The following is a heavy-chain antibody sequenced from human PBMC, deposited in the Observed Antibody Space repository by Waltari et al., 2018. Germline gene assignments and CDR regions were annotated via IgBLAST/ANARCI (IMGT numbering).Heavy chain of an antibody. Sequence: QVQLVQSGAEVKKPGSSVKVSCKASGGTFSSYAISWVRQAPGQGLEWMGGIIPSFGTANYAQKFQGRVTITADESTSTAYMELSSLRSEDTAVYYCARRPNCTNGVCYRFWYFDLWGRGTLVTVSS. D-gene: IGHD2-8*01. CDR2: IIPSFGTA. CDR3: ARRPNCTNGVCYRFWYFDL. J-gene: IGHJ2*01. CDR1: GGTFSSYA. V-gene: IGHV1-69*12.